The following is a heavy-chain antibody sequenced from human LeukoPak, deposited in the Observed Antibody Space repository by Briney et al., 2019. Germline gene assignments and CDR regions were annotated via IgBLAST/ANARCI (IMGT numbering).Heavy chain of an antibody. J-gene: IGHJ4*02. D-gene: IGHD5-12*01. V-gene: IGHV3-43*02. CDR3: ATGYSGYEVP. Sequence: PGGSLRLSCAASGFTFDDYAMHWVRQAPGKGLTWVSLITGDGSNTYYAASVKGRFTISRDNSKNSLYLQMNSLRAEDTAVYYCATGYSGYEVPWGQGTLVTVSS. CDR1: GFTFDDYA. CDR2: ITGDGSNT.